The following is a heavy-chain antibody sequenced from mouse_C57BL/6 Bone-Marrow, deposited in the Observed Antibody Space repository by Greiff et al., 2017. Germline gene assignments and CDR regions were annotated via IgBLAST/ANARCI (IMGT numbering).Heavy chain of an antibody. Sequence: EVQLVESGGGLVKPGGSLKLSCAASGFTFSSYAMSWVRQTPEKRLEWVATISDGGSYTYYPDNVKGRFTISRDNAKNNLYLQMSHLKSEDTAMYYCARDRFMTVAWFAYWGQGTLVTVSA. CDR3: ARDRFMTVAWFAY. V-gene: IGHV5-4*01. J-gene: IGHJ3*01. CDR1: GFTFSSYA. D-gene: IGHD1-1*01. CDR2: ISDGGSYT.